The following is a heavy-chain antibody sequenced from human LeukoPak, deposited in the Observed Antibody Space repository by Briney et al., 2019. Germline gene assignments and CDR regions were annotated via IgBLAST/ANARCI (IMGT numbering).Heavy chain of an antibody. CDR3: ARDGGWWRFDF. V-gene: IGHV3-7*03. J-gene: IGHJ4*02. CDR2: IKEDGSET. Sequence: GGSLRLSCVASGLNFNSRWMDWVRRAPGQGLEWVASIKEDGSETHYVDSLRGRFTISRDNDKNSLYLQMNNLRAKDTAMYYCARDGGWWRFDFWGQGALVTVSS. D-gene: IGHD2-8*02. CDR1: GLNFNSRW.